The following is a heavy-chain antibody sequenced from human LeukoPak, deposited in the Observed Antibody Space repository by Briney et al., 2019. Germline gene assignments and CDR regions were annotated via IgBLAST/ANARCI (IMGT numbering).Heavy chain of an antibody. CDR2: IIPIFGTA. CDR3: ARTYDILPSWFDP. J-gene: IGHJ5*02. V-gene: IGHV1-69*01. Sequence: WASVKVSSKASGGTFSSYAISSVRQAPGQGLEWMGGIIPIFGTANYAQKFQGRVTITADESTSTAYMELSSLRSEDTAVYYCARTYDILPSWFDPWGQGALVTVSS. D-gene: IGHD3-9*01. CDR1: GGTFSSYA.